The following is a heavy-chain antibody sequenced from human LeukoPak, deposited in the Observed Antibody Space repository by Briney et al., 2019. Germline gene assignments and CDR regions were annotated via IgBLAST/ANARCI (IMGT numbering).Heavy chain of an antibody. CDR1: GYTFTIYG. J-gene: IGHJ4*02. CDR3: ARGRYYYDLNWWEFDY. V-gene: IGHV1-18*01. D-gene: IGHD3-22*01. CDR2: ISAYNGNT. Sequence: ASVKVSCTASGYTFTIYGISWVRQAPGQGLEWMGWISAYNGNTNYAQKLQGRVTMTTDTSTSTAYMELRSLRSDDTAVYYCARGRYYYDLNWWEFDYWGQGTLVTVSS.